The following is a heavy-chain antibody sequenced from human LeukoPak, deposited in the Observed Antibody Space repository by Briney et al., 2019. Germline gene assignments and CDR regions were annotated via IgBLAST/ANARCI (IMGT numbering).Heavy chain of an antibody. V-gene: IGHV1-2*02. Sequence: ASVKVSCKASGYTFTGYYMHWVRQAPGQGLEWMGWINPNSGGTNYAQKFQGRVTMTRDTSISTAYMELSRLRSGDTAVYYCARVDALGDAFDIWGQGTMVTVSS. CDR2: INPNSGGT. D-gene: IGHD7-27*01. CDR3: ARVDALGDAFDI. J-gene: IGHJ3*02. CDR1: GYTFTGYY.